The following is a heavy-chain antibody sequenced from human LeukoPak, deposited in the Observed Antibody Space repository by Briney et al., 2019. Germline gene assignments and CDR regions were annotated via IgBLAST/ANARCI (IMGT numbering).Heavy chain of an antibody. D-gene: IGHD3-9*01. CDR2: IIPIFGTA. CDR3: ARETPLYDILTGYYNRLGMDV. Sequence: GASVKVSCKASGGTFSSYAISWVRQAPGQGLEWMGGIIPIFGTANYAQKFQGRVTITADGSTSTAYMELSSLRSEDTAVYYCARETPLYDILTGYYNRLGMDVWGQGTTVTVSS. CDR1: GGTFSSYA. V-gene: IGHV1-69*13. J-gene: IGHJ6*02.